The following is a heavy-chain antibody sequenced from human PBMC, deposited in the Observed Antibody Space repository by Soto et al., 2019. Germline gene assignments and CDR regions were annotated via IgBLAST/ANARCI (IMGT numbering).Heavy chain of an antibody. Sequence: QVQLQEAGPGLVKTSQTLSLTCTVSGGSISSGGYYWSWIRQHPGKCLEWIGYIYYSGSTYYNPALNSRVTISVDTSKNQFSLKLSSVTAADTAVYYGARADGTSLGDRWFDPWVQGTLVTVSS. J-gene: IGHJ5*02. V-gene: IGHV4-31*03. CDR1: GGSISSGGYY. D-gene: IGHD1-7*01. CDR3: ARADGTSLGDRWFDP. CDR2: IYYSGST.